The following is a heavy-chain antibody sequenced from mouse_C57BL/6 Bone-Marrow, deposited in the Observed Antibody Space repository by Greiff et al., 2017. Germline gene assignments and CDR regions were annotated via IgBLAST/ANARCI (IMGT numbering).Heavy chain of an antibody. D-gene: IGHD1-1*01. V-gene: IGHV1-52*01. Sequence: VQLQQPGAELVRPGSSVKLSCKASGYTFTSYWMHWVKQRPIQGLEWIGNIDPSDSETHYNQKFKDKATLTVDKSSSTAYMQLSSLTSEDSAVYSCASSGGRGYCYAMDYWGQGTSVTVSS. CDR3: ASSGGRGYCYAMDY. CDR2: IDPSDSET. CDR1: GYTFTSYW. J-gene: IGHJ4*01.